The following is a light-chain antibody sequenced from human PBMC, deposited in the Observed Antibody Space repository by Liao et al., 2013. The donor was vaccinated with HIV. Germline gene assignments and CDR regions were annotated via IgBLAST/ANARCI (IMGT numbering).Light chain of an antibody. V-gene: IGLV3-21*01. Sequence: SYVLTQPPSVSVAPGKTARITCGGNNIGSKSVHWYQQKPGQAPVLVIYYDSDRPSGIPERFSGSSSGTTVTLTISGVQAEDEADYYCQSADSSGTYPYVFGTGTKVTVL. J-gene: IGLJ1*01. CDR1: NIGSKS. CDR3: QSADSSGTYPYV. CDR2: YDS.